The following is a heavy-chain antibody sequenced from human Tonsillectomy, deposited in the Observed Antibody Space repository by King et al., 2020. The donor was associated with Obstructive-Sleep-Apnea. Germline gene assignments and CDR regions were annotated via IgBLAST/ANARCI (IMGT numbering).Heavy chain of an antibody. CDR1: GFTFRSYS. D-gene: IGHD6-13*01. CDR2: ISGRSSYI. CDR3: ARDEGAATGPDPYYFDY. V-gene: IGHV3-21*01. J-gene: IGHJ4*02. Sequence: VQLVESGGGLVKPGGSLRLSCAASGFTFRSYSMNWVRQAPGKGLEWVSSISGRSSYIYNADSVKGRFTISRDNAKNSLYLQMNSLRAEDTAVYYCARDEGAATGPDPYYFDYWGQGTLVTVSS.